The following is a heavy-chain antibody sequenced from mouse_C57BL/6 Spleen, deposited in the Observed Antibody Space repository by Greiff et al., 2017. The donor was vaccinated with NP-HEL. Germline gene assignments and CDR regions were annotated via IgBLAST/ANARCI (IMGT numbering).Heavy chain of an antibody. CDR2: INPSNGGT. Sequence: VQLQQPGTELVKPGASVKLSCKASGYTFTSYWMHWVKQRPGQGLEWIGNINPSNGGTNYNEKFKSKATLTVDKSSSTAYMQLSSLTSEDSAVDYCARSIYYYGSSYDYFDYWGQGTTLTVSS. CDR3: ARSIYYYGSSYDYFDY. J-gene: IGHJ2*01. CDR1: GYTFTSYW. D-gene: IGHD1-1*01. V-gene: IGHV1-53*01.